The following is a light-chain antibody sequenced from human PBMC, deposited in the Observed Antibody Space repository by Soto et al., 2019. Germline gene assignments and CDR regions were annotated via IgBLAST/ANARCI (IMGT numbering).Light chain of an antibody. CDR3: SSYAGSSNV. CDR1: SXDVGGYNY. V-gene: IGLV2-8*01. Sequence: QSALTQPPSASGSPGQSVAISCTGTSXDVGGYNYVSWYQQHPGKAPKLMIYGVNKRPSGVPDRFSGSKSGNTASLTVSGLQAEDEADYYCSSYAGSSNVFGTGTKGTVL. CDR2: GVN. J-gene: IGLJ1*01.